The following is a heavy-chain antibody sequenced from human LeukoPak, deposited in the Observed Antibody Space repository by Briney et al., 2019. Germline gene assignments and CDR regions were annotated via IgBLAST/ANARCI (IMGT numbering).Heavy chain of an antibody. J-gene: IGHJ4*02. V-gene: IGHV3-23*01. D-gene: IGHD3-9*01. CDR1: GFTFSSFA. Sequence: RPGGSLRLSCAASGFTFSSFAMSWVRQAPGKGLEWVSAVSDSGGGTYYADSVKGRFTVSRDNSKNTVRLQMNSLRTEDTAVYYCAKGRGNYDILTGATPFDYWGQGTLVTVSS. CDR2: VSDSGGGT. CDR3: AKGRGNYDILTGATPFDY.